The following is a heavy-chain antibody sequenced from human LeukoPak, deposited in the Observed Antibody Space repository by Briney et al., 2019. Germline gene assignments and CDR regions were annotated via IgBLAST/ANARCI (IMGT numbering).Heavy chain of an antibody. CDR1: GYTFTNYY. CDR2: INPSGGTT. V-gene: IGHV1-46*01. D-gene: IGHD6-19*01. CDR3: ARAVAGTEGSGY. J-gene: IGHJ4*02. Sequence: ASVKVSCRASGYTFTNYYIHWVRQAPGQGLEWMGIINPSGGTTDYAQKLQGRVTMTRDTSTSTVYMELISLRSEDTAVYYCARAVAGTEGSGYWGQGTLVTVSS.